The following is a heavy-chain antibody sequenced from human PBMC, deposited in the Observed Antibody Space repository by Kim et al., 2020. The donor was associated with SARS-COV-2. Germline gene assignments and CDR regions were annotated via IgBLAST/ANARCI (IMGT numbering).Heavy chain of an antibody. V-gene: IGHV4-34*01. J-gene: IGHJ5*02. Sequence: PSLKSRVTISVDTSKNQFSLKLSSVTAADTAVYYCARGGATMVRGVPFDPWGQGTLVTVSS. CDR3: ARGGATMVRGVPFDP. D-gene: IGHD3-10*01.